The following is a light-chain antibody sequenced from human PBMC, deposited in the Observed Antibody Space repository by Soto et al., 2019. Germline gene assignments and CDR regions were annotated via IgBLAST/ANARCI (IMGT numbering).Light chain of an antibody. CDR2: DAS. V-gene: IGKV1-39*01. CDR1: QSISTY. CDR3: QQRYMDTIT. J-gene: IGKJ5*01. Sequence: DIQMSQSPSSLSASVGNRVTITCRASQSISTYLNWYQQKPGKDPNLLIYDASRLQSGVPSRFSGSGGGTDFTLSISSVQTEDFATYVCQQRYMDTITFGQGTRLEIK.